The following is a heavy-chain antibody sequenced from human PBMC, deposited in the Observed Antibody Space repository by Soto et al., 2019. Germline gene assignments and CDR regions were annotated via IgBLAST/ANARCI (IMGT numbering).Heavy chain of an antibody. CDR2: IYYSGST. CDR1: GGSISSYY. D-gene: IGHD5-18*01. Sequence: SETLSLTCTVSGGSISSYYWSWIRQPPGKGLEWIGYIYYSGSTNYNPSLKSRVTISVDTSKNQFSLKLSSVTTVDTAVYYCASGYSPNWFDPWGQGTLVTVSS. V-gene: IGHV4-59*01. CDR3: ASGYSPNWFDP. J-gene: IGHJ5*02.